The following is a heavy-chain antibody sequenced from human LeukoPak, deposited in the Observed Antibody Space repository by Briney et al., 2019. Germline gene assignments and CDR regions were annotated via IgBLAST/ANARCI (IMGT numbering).Heavy chain of an antibody. CDR1: EYTFTEYY. Sequence: ASVKVSCKASEYTFTEYYVHWVRQAPGQGLEWMGWINPNSGGTNYAQKFQGRVTMTRDTSISTAYMELSSLRSEDTAVYYCASEIQNWFDPWGQGTLVTVSS. D-gene: IGHD5-18*01. V-gene: IGHV1-2*02. CDR3: ASEIQNWFDP. J-gene: IGHJ5*02. CDR2: INPNSGGT.